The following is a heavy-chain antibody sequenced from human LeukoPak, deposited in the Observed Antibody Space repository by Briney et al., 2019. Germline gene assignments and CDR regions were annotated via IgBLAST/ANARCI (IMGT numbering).Heavy chain of an antibody. Sequence: GGSLRLSCAASGFTFSNYGMHWVRRAPGKGLEWVAVIWYDGGNKYYADSVKGRFTISRDNSKNTLYLQMNSLRTEDTAVYYCARGRGYDSGTYNYAFSDYWGQGTLVTVSS. D-gene: IGHD3-22*01. CDR1: GFTFSNYG. CDR2: IWYDGGNK. J-gene: IGHJ4*02. CDR3: ARGRGYDSGTYNYAFSDY. V-gene: IGHV3-33*01.